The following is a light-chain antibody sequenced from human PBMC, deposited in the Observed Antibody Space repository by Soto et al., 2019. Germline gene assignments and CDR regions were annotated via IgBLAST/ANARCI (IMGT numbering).Light chain of an antibody. J-gene: IGKJ1*01. CDR2: GAS. V-gene: IGKV3-15*01. CDR1: QTVNNN. CDR3: QHYNNWPQT. Sequence: TQDPDNLSVSPGAGATLSCRASQTVNNNVAWYQLKDGQVPRLLIYGASTRATDIPARFSGSGSGTEFTLTISSLQSEDFVEYHCQHYNNWPQTFGQGAKVDNK.